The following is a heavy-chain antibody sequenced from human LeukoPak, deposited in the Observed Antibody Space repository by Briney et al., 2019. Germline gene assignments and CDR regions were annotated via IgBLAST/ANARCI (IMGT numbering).Heavy chain of an antibody. D-gene: IGHD6-13*01. CDR3: ARRSSRFLHY. J-gene: IGHJ4*02. V-gene: IGHV4-39*01. CDR2: IYYSGST. CDR1: GGSISSSSYY. Sequence: SETLSLTCTVSGGSISSSSYYWGWIRQPPGKGLEWIGSIYYSGSTYYNPSLKSRVTISVDTSKNQFSLKLSSVTAADTAVYCCARRSSRFLHYWGQGTLVTVSS.